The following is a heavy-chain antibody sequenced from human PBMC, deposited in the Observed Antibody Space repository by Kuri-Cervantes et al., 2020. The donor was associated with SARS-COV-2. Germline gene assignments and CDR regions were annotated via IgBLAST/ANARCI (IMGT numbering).Heavy chain of an antibody. CDR1: GGSISSHY. CDR3: ARDRFYYDSHWFDP. J-gene: IGHJ5*02. V-gene: IGHV4-4*08. CDR2: IYTSGST. Sequence: GSLRLSCTVSGGSISSHYWSWIRQLPGKGLEWIGHIYTSGSTNYNPSLKSRVTISVDTSKNQFSLKLSSVTAADSAVYYCARDRFYYDSHWFDPWGQGTLVTVSS. D-gene: IGHD3-22*01.